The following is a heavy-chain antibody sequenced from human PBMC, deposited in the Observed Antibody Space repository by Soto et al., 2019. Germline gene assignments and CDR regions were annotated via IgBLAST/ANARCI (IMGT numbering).Heavy chain of an antibody. D-gene: IGHD1-26*01. CDR1: GYTFTSYG. CDR3: ARAKRGSYSQARAFDI. J-gene: IGHJ3*02. Sequence: QVQLVQSGAEVKKPGASVKVSCKASGYTFTSYGISWVRQAPGQGLEWMGWISAYNGKTNYAQKLQGIVTMTTDTSSSTADMVLGSLRSDDTAVYYCARAKRGSYSQARAFDIWGQGTMVTVSS. V-gene: IGHV1-18*01. CDR2: ISAYNGKT.